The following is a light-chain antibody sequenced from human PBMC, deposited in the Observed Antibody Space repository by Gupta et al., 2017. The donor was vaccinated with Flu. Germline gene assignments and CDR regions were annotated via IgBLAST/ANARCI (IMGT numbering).Light chain of an antibody. Sequence: TDSGGASRSVSNSLAWFQQQPEQAPRLLIYDAVKRTSGVPGRFSGSGAGTEFTITITSLDPEDFAIYYCQSRSKWRLTFGGGTKVEL. CDR1: RSVSNS. J-gene: IGKJ4*01. CDR2: DAV. CDR3: QSRSKWRLT. V-gene: IGKV3D-11*02.